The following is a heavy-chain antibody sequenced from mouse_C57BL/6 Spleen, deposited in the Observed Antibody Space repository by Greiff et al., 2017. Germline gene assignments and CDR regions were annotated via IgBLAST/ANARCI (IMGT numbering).Heavy chain of an antibody. CDR1: GYAFSSSW. Sequence: VQVVESGPELVKPGASVKISCKASGYAFSSSWMNWVKQRPGKGLEWIGRIYPGDGVTNYNGKFKGKATLTADKSSSTAYMQLSSLTSGDSAVYFCARDYGSRRIFDYWGQGTTLTVSS. V-gene: IGHV1-82*01. D-gene: IGHD1-1*01. CDR3: ARDYGSRRIFDY. CDR2: IYPGDGVT. J-gene: IGHJ2*01.